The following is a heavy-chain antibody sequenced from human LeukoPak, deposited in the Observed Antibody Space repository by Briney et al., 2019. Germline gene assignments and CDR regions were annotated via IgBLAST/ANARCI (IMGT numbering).Heavy chain of an antibody. CDR1: GFTFSTYW. CDR3: ARLSTVVTFDY. J-gene: IGHJ4*02. Sequence: GGTLRLSCAASGFTFSTYWMSWVRQAPGKGLEWVANIKEDGSVNAYVDSVKGRFTISRDNAKNSLDLQMHSLRVEDAAVYYCARLSTVVTFDYWGQGTLVTVSS. V-gene: IGHV3-7*01. CDR2: IKEDGSVN. D-gene: IGHD4-23*01.